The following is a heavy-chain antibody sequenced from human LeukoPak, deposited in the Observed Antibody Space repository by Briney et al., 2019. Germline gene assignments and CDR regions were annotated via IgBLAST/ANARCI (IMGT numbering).Heavy chain of an antibody. V-gene: IGHV3-23*01. J-gene: IGHJ4*02. CDR3: AKGSFAPDD. Sequence: PGGSLRLSCAASGFTFSSCSMNWVRQAPGKGLEWVSTISAGGGTTYYADSVKGRFTISRDNSQNTLYLQMSSLRVEDTALYYCAKGSFAPDDWGQGTLVTVSS. CDR2: ISAGGGTT. CDR1: GFTFSSCS.